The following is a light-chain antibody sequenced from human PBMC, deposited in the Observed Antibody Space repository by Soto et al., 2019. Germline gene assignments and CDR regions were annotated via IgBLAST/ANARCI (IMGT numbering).Light chain of an antibody. CDR2: EVN. CDR1: SSDVGGYNY. V-gene: IGLV2-14*01. J-gene: IGLJ1*01. CDR3: SSYTSSSPFV. Sequence: QYVLTQPASVSGSPGQSITISCTGTSSDVGGYNYVSWYQQHPAKAPKLMIYEVNNRPSGVSNRFSGSKSGNTASLTISGLQAEDEADYYCSSYTSSSPFVFGTGTKLTVL.